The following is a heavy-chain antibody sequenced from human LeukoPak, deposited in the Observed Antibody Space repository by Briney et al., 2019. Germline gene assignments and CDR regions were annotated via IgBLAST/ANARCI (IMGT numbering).Heavy chain of an antibody. J-gene: IGHJ5*02. V-gene: IGHV4-61*02. CDR1: GGSISSDNYY. CDR2: IYFSGTT. Sequence: SETLSLTCSVSGGSISSDNYYWNWIRQPAGKGLEWIGRIYFSGTTNHNPSLKSRVTISVDTSKNQFSLKLSSVTAADTAVYYCARSTTGTREGFDPWGQGTLVTVSS. CDR3: ARSTTGTREGFDP. D-gene: IGHD1-1*01.